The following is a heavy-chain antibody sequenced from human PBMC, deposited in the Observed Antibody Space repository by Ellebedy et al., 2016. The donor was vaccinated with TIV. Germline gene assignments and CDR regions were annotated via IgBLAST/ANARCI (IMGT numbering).Heavy chain of an antibody. J-gene: IGHJ6*02. CDR3: ARDAYPYAMDV. D-gene: IGHD2-2*02. Sequence: PGGSLRLSCAASGFTFTSYWMSWVRQAPGKGLEWVANIKQDGSEIHYVDSLKGRFTISRDNAKNSLYLQMNSLRVEDTALYYCARDAYPYAMDVWGQGTTVTVSS. CDR1: GFTFTSYW. V-gene: IGHV3-7*03. CDR2: IKQDGSEI.